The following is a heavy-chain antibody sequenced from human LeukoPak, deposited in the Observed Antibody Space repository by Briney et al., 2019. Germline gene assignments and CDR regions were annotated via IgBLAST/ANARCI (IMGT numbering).Heavy chain of an antibody. CDR3: ASPGWSDALDM. V-gene: IGHV3-74*01. J-gene: IGHJ3*02. Sequence: GGSLRLSCAASGFAFSRQDMGWVRQAPGKGLVWVSRISSDGTSTTYADSVKGRFTISRDNAKNTLYLQLDSLRAEDTAIYYCASPGWSDALDMWGQGTRVTVSS. CDR2: ISSDGTST. D-gene: IGHD2-15*01. CDR1: GFAFSRQD.